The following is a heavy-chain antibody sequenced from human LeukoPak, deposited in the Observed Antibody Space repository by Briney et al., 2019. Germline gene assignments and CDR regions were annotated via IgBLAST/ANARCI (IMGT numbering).Heavy chain of an antibody. CDR3: ASAPSRRDGYKSLSFDY. Sequence: PSETLSLTCAVYGGSFSDYYWNWIRQAPGKGLEWVSSISSSSSYIYYADSVKGRFTISRDNAKNSLYLQMNSLRAEDTAVYYCASAPSRRDGYKSLSFDYWGQGTLVTVSS. CDR1: GGSFSDYY. J-gene: IGHJ4*02. D-gene: IGHD5-24*01. V-gene: IGHV3-21*01. CDR2: ISSSSSYI.